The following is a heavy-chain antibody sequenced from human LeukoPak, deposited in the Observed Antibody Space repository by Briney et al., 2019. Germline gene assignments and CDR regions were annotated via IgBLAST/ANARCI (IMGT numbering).Heavy chain of an antibody. CDR2: IIPIFGTA. J-gene: IGHJ4*02. V-gene: IGHV1-69*05. CDR3: ARLIVEEGVADNLFDY. D-gene: IGHD1-26*01. Sequence: GASVKVSCKASGGTFSSYAISWVRQAPGQGLEWMGGIIPIFGTANYAQKFQGRVTITTDESTSTAYMELRRLRSEDTDVYYCARLIVEEGVADNLFDYWGQGTLVTVSS. CDR1: GGTFSSYA.